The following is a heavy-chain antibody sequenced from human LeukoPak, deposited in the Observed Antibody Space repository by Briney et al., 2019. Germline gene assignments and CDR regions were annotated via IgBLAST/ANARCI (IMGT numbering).Heavy chain of an antibody. Sequence: ASVKVSCKASGGTFSSYAISWVRQAPGQGLEWMGGIIPIFGTANYAQKFQGRVTITADESTSTAYMELSSLRSEDTAVYYCARSPLLWFGEAWFDPWGQGTLVTVSS. J-gene: IGHJ5*02. CDR3: ARSPLLWFGEAWFDP. CDR1: GGTFSSYA. CDR2: IIPIFGTA. D-gene: IGHD3-10*01. V-gene: IGHV1-69*13.